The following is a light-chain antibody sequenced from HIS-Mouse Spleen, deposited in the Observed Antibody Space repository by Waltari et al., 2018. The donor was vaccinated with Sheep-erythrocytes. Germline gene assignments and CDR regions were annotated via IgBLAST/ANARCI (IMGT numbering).Light chain of an antibody. J-gene: IGLJ1*01. CDR3: CSYAGSYNHV. Sequence: QSALTQPRSVSGSPGQSVPISCTGTTIYVGGSNDGSWYQQHPCKAPKLMIYDVSKRPSGVPDRFSGSKSGNTASLTISGLQAEDEADYYCCSYAGSYNHVFATGTKVTVL. CDR1: TIYVGGSND. CDR2: DVS. V-gene: IGLV2-11*01.